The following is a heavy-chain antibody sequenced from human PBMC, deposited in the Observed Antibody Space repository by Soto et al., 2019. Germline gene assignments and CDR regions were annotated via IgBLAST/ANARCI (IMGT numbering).Heavy chain of an antibody. D-gene: IGHD3-3*01. Sequence: SETLSLTCTVSGGSISSSSYYWGWIRQPPGKGLEWIGSIYYSGSTYYNPSLKSRVTISVDTSKNQFSLKLSSVTAADTAVYYCAREIGFWSGYRYWYFDLWGRGTLVTVSS. CDR3: AREIGFWSGYRYWYFDL. V-gene: IGHV4-39*07. CDR2: IYYSGST. J-gene: IGHJ2*01. CDR1: GGSISSSSYY.